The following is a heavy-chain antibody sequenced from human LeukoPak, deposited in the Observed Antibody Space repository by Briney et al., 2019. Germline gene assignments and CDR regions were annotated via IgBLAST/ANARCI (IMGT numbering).Heavy chain of an antibody. CDR1: GFPFSSYG. D-gene: IGHD6-19*01. J-gene: IGHJ4*02. V-gene: IGHV3-33*01. CDR3: ARDLSAAFDF. CDR2: LVYDARS. Sequence: HPGTSLRLSCAASGFPFSSYGMHWVRQAPGKGLEWVARLVYDARSDYANSVKGRCSISRDDSKNTLFLDMSNLRVEDAALYYCARDLSAAFDFWGQGVLVTVSS.